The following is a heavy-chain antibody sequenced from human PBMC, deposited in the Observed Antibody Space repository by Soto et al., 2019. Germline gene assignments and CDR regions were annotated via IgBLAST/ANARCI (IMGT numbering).Heavy chain of an antibody. D-gene: IGHD3-3*01. CDR2: ISSSSSYI. CDR1: GFTFSSYS. J-gene: IGHJ3*02. CDR3: ARNLRCYDFWRGYCFGNQYGFDI. V-gene: IGHV3-21*01. Sequence: EVQLVESGGGLIKPGGSLRLSCAASGFTFSSYSMNWVRQAPGKGLEWVSSISSSSSYIYYADSVKGRFTISRDNAKNSLCLQLNGLRDEYTAVYYCARNLRCYDFWRGYCFGNQYGFDIWGQGTMVTVSS.